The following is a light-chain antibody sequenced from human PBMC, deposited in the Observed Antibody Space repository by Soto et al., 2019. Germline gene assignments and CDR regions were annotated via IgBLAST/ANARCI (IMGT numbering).Light chain of an antibody. J-gene: IGLJ1*01. CDR2: EVT. CDR3: SSYTSSTAYV. V-gene: IGLV2-14*01. CDR1: SSDVGGYNY. Sequence: QSVLAQPASVSGSPGQSITISCTGTSSDVGGYNYVSWYQLHPGKAPKLILYEVTNRPSGVSDRFSGSKSGNTASLTISGLQAEDEADYYCSSYTSSTAYVLGTGTKVTV.